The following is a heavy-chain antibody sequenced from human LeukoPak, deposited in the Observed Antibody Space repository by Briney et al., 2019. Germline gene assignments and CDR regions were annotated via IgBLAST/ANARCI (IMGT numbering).Heavy chain of an antibody. Sequence: GGSLRLSCAASGFTFSSHGMHWVRQAPGKGLEWVSSISSSSSYIYYADSVKGRFTISRDNAKNSLYLQMNSLRAEDTAVYYCARSSRRYYGSGSYSYYFDYWGQGTLVTVSS. D-gene: IGHD3-10*01. CDR3: ARSSRRYYGSGSYSYYFDY. V-gene: IGHV3-21*01. CDR2: ISSSSSYI. CDR1: GFTFSSHG. J-gene: IGHJ4*02.